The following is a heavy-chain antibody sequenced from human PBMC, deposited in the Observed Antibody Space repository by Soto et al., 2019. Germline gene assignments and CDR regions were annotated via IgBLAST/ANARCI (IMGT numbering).Heavy chain of an antibody. Sequence: GGSLRLSCAASGFTFSSYAMSWVRQAPGKGLEWVSAISGSGGSTYYADSVKGRFTISRDNSKNTLYLQMNSLRAEDTAVYYYARDLPLNIVVVVAATYGMDVWGQGPTVTVSS. J-gene: IGHJ6*02. CDR2: ISGSGGST. D-gene: IGHD2-15*01. CDR1: GFTFSSYA. V-gene: IGHV3-23*01. CDR3: ARDLPLNIVVVVAATYGMDV.